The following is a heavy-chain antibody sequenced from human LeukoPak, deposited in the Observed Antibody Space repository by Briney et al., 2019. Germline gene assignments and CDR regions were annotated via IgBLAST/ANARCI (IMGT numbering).Heavy chain of an antibody. CDR3: ARGGGGDSGYDSNFDY. J-gene: IGHJ4*02. V-gene: IGHV3-21*05. Sequence: GGSLRLSCAASGFTFSSYEMNWVRQAPGKGLEWVSYISSSSSYTNYADSVKGRFTISRDNAKNSLYLQMNSLRAEDTAVYYCARGGGGDSGYDSNFDYWGQGTLVTVSS. D-gene: IGHD5-12*01. CDR1: GFTFSSYE. CDR2: ISSSSSYT.